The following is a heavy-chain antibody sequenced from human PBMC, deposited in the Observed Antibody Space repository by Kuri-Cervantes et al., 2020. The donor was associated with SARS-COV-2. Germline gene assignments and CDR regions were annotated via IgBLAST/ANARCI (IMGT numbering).Heavy chain of an antibody. D-gene: IGHD3-3*01. V-gene: IGHV3-66*01. CDR2: IYSGGST. J-gene: IGHJ6*01. CDR1: GLTVSSNY. CDR3: ARDTYTIFGVVTIMGGMDV. Sequence: GESLKISCAASGLTVSSNYMSWVRQAPGKGLEWVSVIYSGGSTYYADSVKGRFTISRDNSKNTLYLQMNSLRAEDTAVYYRARDTYTIFGVVTIMGGMDVWGQGTTVTGAS.